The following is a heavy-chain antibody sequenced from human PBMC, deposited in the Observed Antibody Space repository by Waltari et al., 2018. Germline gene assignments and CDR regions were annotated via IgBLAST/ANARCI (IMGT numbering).Heavy chain of an antibody. CDR1: GGTFSSFV. J-gene: IGHJ4*02. CDR2: IRPILDRT. Sequence: QVYLVQSGAEVKKPGSSVKVSCKAFGGTFSSFVTSWVRQGPGHGLEWMGNIRPILDRTNYAQRVQGRVTITADKAANTAYMELNSLRPEDTAFYYCALLHSRMAMIQKLDYWGQGALVTVSS. V-gene: IGHV1-69*04. CDR3: ALLHSRMAMIQKLDY. D-gene: IGHD5-12*01.